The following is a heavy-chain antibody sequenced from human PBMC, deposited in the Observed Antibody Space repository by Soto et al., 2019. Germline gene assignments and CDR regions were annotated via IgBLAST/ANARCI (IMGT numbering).Heavy chain of an antibody. CDR3: ARSSRGGNAGYFNL. Sequence: EVQLVETGGGLIQPGGSLRLSCAVSGFSVGSNYMSWVRQAPGKGLEWVSVIYSGGTTHDADSVKGRFTTSRDNSKNMVYLQMNSLRVEDTAVYYCARSSRGGNAGYFNLWGSGTLVTVSS. CDR1: GFSVGSNY. D-gene: IGHD2-15*01. CDR2: IYSGGTT. V-gene: IGHV3-53*02. J-gene: IGHJ2*01.